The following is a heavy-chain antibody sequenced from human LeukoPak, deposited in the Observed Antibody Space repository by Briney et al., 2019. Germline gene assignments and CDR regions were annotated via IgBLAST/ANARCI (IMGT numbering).Heavy chain of an antibody. CDR2: ISSNGGST. CDR3: VKDAPGEYYFDY. V-gene: IGHV3-64D*06. D-gene: IGHD3-10*01. CDR1: GFTFSSYA. Sequence: GGSLRLSCSASGFTFSSYAMHWVRPAPGKGLECVSAISSNGGSTYYADSVKGRFTISRDNSKNTLYLQMSSLRAEDTAVYYCVKDAPGEYYFDYWGQGTLVTVSS. J-gene: IGHJ4*02.